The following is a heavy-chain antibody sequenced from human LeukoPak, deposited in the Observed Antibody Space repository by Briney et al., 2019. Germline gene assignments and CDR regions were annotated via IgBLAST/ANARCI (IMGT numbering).Heavy chain of an antibody. D-gene: IGHD4-17*01. CDR3: TRHVYGDYVSHDY. J-gene: IGHJ4*02. Sequence: PGGSLRLSCAASGFTFSGSAMHWVRQASGKGLEWVGRIRSKANSYATAYAASVKGRSTISRDDSKNTAYLQMNSLKTEDTAVYYCTRHVYGDYVSHDYWGQGTLVTVSS. CDR2: IRSKANSYAT. V-gene: IGHV3-73*01. CDR1: GFTFSGSA.